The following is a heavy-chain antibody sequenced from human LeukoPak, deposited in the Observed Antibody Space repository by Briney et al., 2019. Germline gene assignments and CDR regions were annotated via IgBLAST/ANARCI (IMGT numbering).Heavy chain of an antibody. Sequence: GGSLRLSCAASGFIVSRSYMSWVRQAPGKGLEWVSVIYSGGSTYYADSGKGRFTISRDDSKNTVYLQMNSLRAEDTAAYFCTRVSGSYDASDIWGQGTMVIVSS. CDR2: IYSGGST. D-gene: IGHD3-10*01. CDR3: TRVSGSYDASDI. V-gene: IGHV3-53*01. J-gene: IGHJ3*02. CDR1: GFIVSRSY.